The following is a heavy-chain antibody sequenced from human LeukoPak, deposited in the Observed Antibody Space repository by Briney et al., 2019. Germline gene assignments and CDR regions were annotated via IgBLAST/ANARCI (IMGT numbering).Heavy chain of an antibody. CDR3: ARGALRYFDWSPFDY. Sequence: EASVKVSCKASGGTFSSYAISLVRQAPGQGLEWMGGIIPIFGTANYAQKFQGRVTITADESTSTAYMELSRLRSDDTAVYYCARGALRYFDWSPFDYWGQGTLVTVSS. D-gene: IGHD3-9*01. J-gene: IGHJ4*02. V-gene: IGHV1-69*13. CDR2: IIPIFGTA. CDR1: GGTFSSYA.